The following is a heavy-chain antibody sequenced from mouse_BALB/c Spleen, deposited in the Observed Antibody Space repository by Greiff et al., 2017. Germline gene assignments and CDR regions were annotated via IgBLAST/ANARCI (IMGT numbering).Heavy chain of an antibody. D-gene: IGHD2-10*01. Sequence: QVQLQQSGAELVRPGTSVKVSCKASGYAFTNYLIEWVKQRPGQGLEWIGVINPGSGGTNYNEKFKGKATMTVDKSSSTAYMELARLTSEDSAIYYCARLAYYGNYGAMDYWGQGTSVTVSS. V-gene: IGHV1-54*01. J-gene: IGHJ4*01. CDR3: ARLAYYGNYGAMDY. CDR2: INPGSGGT. CDR1: GYAFTNYL.